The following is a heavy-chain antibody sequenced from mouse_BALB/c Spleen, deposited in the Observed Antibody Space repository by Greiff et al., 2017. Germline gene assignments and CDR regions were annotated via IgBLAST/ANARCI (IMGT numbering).Heavy chain of an antibody. CDR3: ARDFYDGYYGYFDY. V-gene: IGHV3-6*02. CDR2: ISYDGSN. D-gene: IGHD2-3*01. Sequence: EVKLQESGPGLVKPSQSLSLTCSVTGYSITSGYYWNWIRQFPGNKLEWMGYISYDGSNNYNPSLKNRISITRDTSKNQFFLKLNSVTTEDTATYYCARDFYDGYYGYFDYWGQGTTRTVSS. J-gene: IGHJ2*01. CDR1: GYSITSGYY.